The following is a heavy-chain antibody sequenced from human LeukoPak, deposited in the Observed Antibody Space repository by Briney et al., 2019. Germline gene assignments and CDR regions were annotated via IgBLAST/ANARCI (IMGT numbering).Heavy chain of an antibody. V-gene: IGHV4-59*01. J-gene: IGHJ5*02. CDR2: IYYSGST. D-gene: IGHD3-3*01. CDR3: ARESDCSSTNCFSTYYDFWSGGRTLDP. CDR1: GGSISSYY. Sequence: PSETLSLTCTVSGGSISSYYWSWIRQPPGKGLEWIGYIYYSGSTNYNPSLKSRVTISVDTSKNQFSLKLSSVTAADTAVYYCARESDCSSTNCFSTYYDFWSGGRTLDPWGQGALVTVSS.